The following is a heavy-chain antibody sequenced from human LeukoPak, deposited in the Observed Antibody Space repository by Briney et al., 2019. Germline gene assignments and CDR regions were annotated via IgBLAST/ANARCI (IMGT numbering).Heavy chain of an antibody. CDR3: ARGRDDYGDYFDY. CDR1: GFTFTLYA. J-gene: IGHJ4*02. Sequence: PGGSLRLSCAASGFTFTLYAMSWVRQAPGKGLEWVSGISGTGGSTYYADSVQGRFTISRDNSKNTLYLQMNSLRAEDTAVYYCARGRDDYGDYFDYWGQGTLVTVSS. V-gene: IGHV3-23*01. D-gene: IGHD4-17*01. CDR2: ISGTGGST.